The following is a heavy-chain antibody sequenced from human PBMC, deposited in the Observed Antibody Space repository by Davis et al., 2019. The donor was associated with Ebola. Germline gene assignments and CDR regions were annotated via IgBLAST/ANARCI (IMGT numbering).Heavy chain of an antibody. CDR3: ARGGHFDWLTRWHYYGMDV. Sequence: AASSKVSCNASGYTFTTYDIHWVRQATGQGLEWMGWMNPNSENTGYAQKFQGRVTMTRSTSISTAYMELSSLRSEDTAVYYCARGGHFDWLTRWHYYGMDVWGQGTTVTVSS. V-gene: IGHV1-8*01. J-gene: IGHJ6*02. CDR2: MNPNSENT. D-gene: IGHD3-9*01. CDR1: GYTFTTYD.